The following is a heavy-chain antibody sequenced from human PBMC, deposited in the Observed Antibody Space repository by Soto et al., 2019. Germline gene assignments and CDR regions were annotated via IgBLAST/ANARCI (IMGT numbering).Heavy chain of an antibody. CDR3: ARFMITFGGVIAPFDY. CDR2: IYYSGST. D-gene: IGHD3-16*02. CDR1: GGSISSGDYY. Sequence: QVQLQESGPGLVKPSQTLSLTCTVSGGSISSGDYYWSWIRQPPGKGLEWIGYIYYSGSTYYNPSPKSRVTILVDTSKNQFSLKLSSVNAADTAVYYCARFMITFGGVIAPFDYWGQGTLVTVSS. V-gene: IGHV4-30-4*01. J-gene: IGHJ4*02.